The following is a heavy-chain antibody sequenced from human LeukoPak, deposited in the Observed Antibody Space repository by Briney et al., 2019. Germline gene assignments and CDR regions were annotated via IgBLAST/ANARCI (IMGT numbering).Heavy chain of an antibody. CDR3: ARSIMGIGDY. V-gene: IGHV3-74*01. CDR2: INSDGSIT. CDR1: GFTFSSHW. J-gene: IGHJ4*02. Sequence: GGSLRLSCAASGFTFSSHWMHWVRQAPGKGLVWVTRINSDGSITTYADSVKGRFTISRDNAKNTLYLQMNSLRAEDTAVYYCARSIMGIGDYWGQGTLVTVSS. D-gene: IGHD2-8*01.